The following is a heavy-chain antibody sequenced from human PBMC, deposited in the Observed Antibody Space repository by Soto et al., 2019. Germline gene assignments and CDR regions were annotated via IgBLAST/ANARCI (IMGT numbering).Heavy chain of an antibody. J-gene: IGHJ4*02. Sequence: GGSLRLSCAASGFTFSSYSMNWVRQAPGKGLEGVSYISSGSSTVYYADSVKGRFTISRDNAKNSLYLQMNSLRAEDTAVYYCARDYYDSSGPFDYWGQGTLVTVSS. CDR2: ISSGSSTV. CDR3: ARDYYDSSGPFDY. V-gene: IGHV3-48*01. D-gene: IGHD3-22*01. CDR1: GFTFSSYS.